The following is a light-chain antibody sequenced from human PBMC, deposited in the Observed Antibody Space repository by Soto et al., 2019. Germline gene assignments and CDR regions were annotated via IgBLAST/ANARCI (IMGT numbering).Light chain of an antibody. Sequence: EVVLTQSPATLSLSPGERATLSCRASQSVSSYLAWYQQKPGQTPRLLIYDASNRATGIPARFSGSGSGTDFTRTISSLEPEDFAVYFCQQRGNWPPTFGPETKVDI. CDR1: QSVSSY. CDR3: QQRGNWPPT. CDR2: DAS. V-gene: IGKV3-11*01. J-gene: IGKJ3*01.